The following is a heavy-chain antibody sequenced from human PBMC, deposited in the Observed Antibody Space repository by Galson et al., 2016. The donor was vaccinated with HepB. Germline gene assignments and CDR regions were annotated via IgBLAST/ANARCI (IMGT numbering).Heavy chain of an antibody. J-gene: IGHJ4*01. V-gene: IGHV4/OR15-8*02. CDR1: GGSISTNW. D-gene: IGHD2-15*01. Sequence: SETLSLTCVVSGGSISTNWWSWVRQPPGKGMDWIGETHHSRTTYFNPSLSSRFTLSTDNSNNLLSLRLSSVTAADTAVYYCARHPSVSSTRGFDSWGQGTLVTVSS. CDR2: THHSRTT. CDR3: ARHPSVSSTRGFDS.